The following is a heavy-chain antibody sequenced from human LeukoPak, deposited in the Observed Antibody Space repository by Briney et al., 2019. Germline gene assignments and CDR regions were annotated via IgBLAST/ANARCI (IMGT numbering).Heavy chain of an antibody. D-gene: IGHD3-10*01. V-gene: IGHV1-18*01. CDR1: GYTFTSYG. CDR3: AREVASRYYYGSGSYTPADY. J-gene: IGHJ4*02. Sequence: WASVKVSCKASGYTFTSYGISWVRQAPGQGLEWMGWISAYNGNTNYAQKLQGRVTMTTDTSTSTAYMELRSLRSDDTAVYYCAREVASRYYYGSGSYTPADYWGQGTLVTVSS. CDR2: ISAYNGNT.